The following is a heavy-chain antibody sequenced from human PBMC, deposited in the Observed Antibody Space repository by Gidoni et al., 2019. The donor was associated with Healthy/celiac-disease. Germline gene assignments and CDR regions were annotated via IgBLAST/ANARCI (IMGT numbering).Heavy chain of an antibody. Sequence: EVQLLESGGGLVQPGGSLRLSCSASGFTFSSYAMSWVRQAPGKGLEWFSAISCSGGSTYYADSVKGLFTISRDNSKNTLYLQMNSLRAEDTAVYYCAKDRGSSWTYYYWGQGTLVPVSS. V-gene: IGHV3-23*01. D-gene: IGHD6-13*01. CDR1: GFTFSSYA. CDR2: ISCSGGST. J-gene: IGHJ4*02. CDR3: AKDRGSSWTYYY.